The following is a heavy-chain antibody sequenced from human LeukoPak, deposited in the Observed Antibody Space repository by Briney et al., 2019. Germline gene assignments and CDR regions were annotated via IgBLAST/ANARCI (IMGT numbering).Heavy chain of an antibody. J-gene: IGHJ4*02. V-gene: IGHV1-46*01. Sequence: ASVKVSCKASGYTIPDYYMHWVRQAPGQGPEWMGIISPSGGATYSQNFQGRVNMARDASTNTFSMELHSLSSEDTAVYYCARGDETSGYYRMYFDHWGQGPRSPFPQ. CDR2: ISPSGGA. D-gene: IGHD3-22*01. CDR3: ARGDETSGYYRMYFDH. CDR1: GYTIPDYY.